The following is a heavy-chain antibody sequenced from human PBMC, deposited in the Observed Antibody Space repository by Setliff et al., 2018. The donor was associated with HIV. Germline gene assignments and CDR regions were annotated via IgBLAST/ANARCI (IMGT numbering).Heavy chain of an antibody. V-gene: IGHV4-39*01. J-gene: IGHJ4*02. CDR3: ARGRDGSGPSGY. CDR1: GGSISSRTYY. CDR2: IYYSGTT. Sequence: SETLSLTCTVSGGSISSRTYYWGCIRQPPGKGLEWIGSIYYSGTTYYNPSLKSRVTISIDTSKNQLSLNLSSVTAADTAVYYCARGRDGSGPSGYWGQGTLVTVSS. D-gene: IGHD3-10*01.